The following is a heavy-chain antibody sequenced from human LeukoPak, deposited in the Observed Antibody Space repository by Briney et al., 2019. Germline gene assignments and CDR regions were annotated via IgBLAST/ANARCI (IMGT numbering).Heavy chain of an antibody. CDR3: AKGGGHNYFGS. CDR2: MSYDGTNS. D-gene: IGHD1-26*01. V-gene: IGHV3-30*18. J-gene: IGHJ4*02. CDR1: GFTFSIYG. Sequence: GRSLRLSCAASGFTFSIYGMYWVRQAPGKGLEWVAAMSYDGTNSYYADSVKGRFAISRDNSKNTVYLQMNSLRAEDTAVYYCAKGGGHNYFGSWGQGTLVTVSS.